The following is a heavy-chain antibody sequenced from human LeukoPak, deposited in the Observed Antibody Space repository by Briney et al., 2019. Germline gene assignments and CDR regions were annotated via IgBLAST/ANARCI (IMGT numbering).Heavy chain of an antibody. D-gene: IGHD3/OR15-3a*01. V-gene: IGHV4-39*01. CDR1: GGSISSSSYG. Sequence: SETLSLTCTVSGGSISSSSYGWGWLRQPPGKGLEWIGSIYDSGSTYYNPSLKSPFTISVDKAKNPLSLKLSYVTAAATAAYYCARRDWTDAFGIWGQGTMVTVSS. J-gene: IGHJ3*02. CDR3: ARRDWTDAFGI. CDR2: IYDSGST.